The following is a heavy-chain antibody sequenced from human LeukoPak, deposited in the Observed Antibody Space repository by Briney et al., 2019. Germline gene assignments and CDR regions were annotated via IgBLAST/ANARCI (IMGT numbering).Heavy chain of an antibody. J-gene: IGHJ4*01. V-gene: IGHV4-59*01. Sequence: PSETLSLTCTVSGGSISSYYWSWIRQPPGKGLEWIGYIYYSGSTNYNPSLKSRVTISVDTSKNQFSLKLSSVTAADTAVYYCARAMVPSSGLYYFDYWGQGTLVTVSS. CDR1: GGSISSYY. CDR2: IYYSGST. CDR3: ARAMVPSSGLYYFDY. D-gene: IGHD6-19*01.